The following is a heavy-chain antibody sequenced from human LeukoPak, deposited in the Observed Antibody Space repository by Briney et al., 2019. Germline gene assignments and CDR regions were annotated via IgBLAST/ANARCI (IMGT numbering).Heavy chain of an antibody. Sequence: SETLSLTCTVSGGSISSYYWSWIRQPPGKGLDWIGYIYYSGSTNYNPSLKSRVTISVDTSKNQFSLKLSSVTAADTAVYYCARAPYYDFWSGYYTGSLYFDYWGQGTLVTVSS. CDR1: GGSISSYY. D-gene: IGHD3-3*01. J-gene: IGHJ4*02. CDR2: IYYSGST. V-gene: IGHV4-59*01. CDR3: ARAPYYDFWSGYYTGSLYFDY.